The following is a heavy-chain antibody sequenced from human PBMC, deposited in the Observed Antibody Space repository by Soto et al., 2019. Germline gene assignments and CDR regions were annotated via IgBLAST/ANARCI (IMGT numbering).Heavy chain of an antibody. CDR3: VRSNSEAGWGQFDY. J-gene: IGHJ4*02. Sequence: QVQLVGSGGGVVQPGTSLRLSCAASGFTFSIYAMHWVRQAPEKGLEWVAVISSAGTNKNHADSVRGRFSISRDNSNNRLHLQMDNMRVADTAIYYCVRSNSEAGWGQFDYWGQGTLVTVSS. V-gene: IGHV3-30-3*01. CDR1: GFTFSIYA. CDR2: ISSAGTNK. D-gene: IGHD3-16*01.